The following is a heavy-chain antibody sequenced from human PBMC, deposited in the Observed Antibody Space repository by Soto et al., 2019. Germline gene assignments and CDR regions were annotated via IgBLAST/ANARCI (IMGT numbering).Heavy chain of an antibody. Sequence: GGSLRLSCAASGFTFSSYSMNWVRQAPGKGLEWVSSISSSSSYIYYADSVKGRFTISRDNAKNSLYLQMNSLRAEDTAVYYCARSPSMTTASLDYWGQGTLVTVSS. CDR1: GFTFSSYS. J-gene: IGHJ4*02. D-gene: IGHD4-17*01. V-gene: IGHV3-21*01. CDR3: ARSPSMTTASLDY. CDR2: ISSSSSYI.